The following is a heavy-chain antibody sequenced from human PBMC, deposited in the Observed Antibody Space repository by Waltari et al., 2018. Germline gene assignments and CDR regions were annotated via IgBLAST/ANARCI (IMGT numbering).Heavy chain of an antibody. J-gene: IGHJ5*02. CDR1: GGTFSSYA. CDR2: IVPIFGTA. D-gene: IGHD1-26*01. V-gene: IGHV1-69*13. CDR3: ARDLGYSGHWFDP. Sequence: QVQLVQSGAEVKKPGSSVKVSCKASGGTFSSYAISWVRQAPGQGLEWMGGIVPIFGTANDEQKFQGRVTITADESTSTAYMGLSSLRSEDTAVYYCARDLGYSGHWFDPWGQGTLVTVSS.